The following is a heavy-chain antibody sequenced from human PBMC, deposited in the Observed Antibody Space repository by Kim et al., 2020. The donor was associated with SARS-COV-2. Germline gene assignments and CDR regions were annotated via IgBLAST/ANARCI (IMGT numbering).Heavy chain of an antibody. Sequence: ESSYVNSVKGRITISRDHAKNSLYLKLSSLRAEDTAVYYCAKDWYSLFDYWGQGTLVTVSS. J-gene: IGHJ4*02. CDR3: AKDWYSLFDY. D-gene: IGHD5-18*01. CDR2: ES. V-gene: IGHV3-7*01.